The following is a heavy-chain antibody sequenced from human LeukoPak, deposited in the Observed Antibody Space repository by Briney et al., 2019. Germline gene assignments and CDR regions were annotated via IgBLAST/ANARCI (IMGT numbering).Heavy chain of an antibody. CDR3: VRLQPNTGEWAFDI. CDR2: ISNGGST. D-gene: IGHD1-1*01. Sequence: SETLSLTCTVSGGSISTYYWSWIRQPPGEGLEWIGYISNGGSTKYNPSLKGRVTISVDTSKNQLSLKLRSVTAADTAVYHCVRLQPNTGEWAFDIWGQGTMVSVSS. J-gene: IGHJ3*02. V-gene: IGHV4-59*01. CDR1: GGSISTYY.